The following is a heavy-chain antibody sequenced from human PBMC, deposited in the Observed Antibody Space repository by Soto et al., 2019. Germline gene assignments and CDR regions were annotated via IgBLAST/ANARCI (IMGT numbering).Heavy chain of an antibody. CDR1: GYTFTSYA. V-gene: IGHV1-3*01. D-gene: IGHD6-13*01. CDR2: INAGNGNT. J-gene: IGHJ4*02. CDR3: ARGSIAAAVGY. Sequence: QVQLVQSGAEVKKPGASVKVSCKASGYTFTSYAMHWVRQAPGQRLEWMGWINAGNGNTKYSQKFQGRVTITRDTSASTAYMELSRLRSEDTAVYYCARGSIAAAVGYWGQGTLVTVSS.